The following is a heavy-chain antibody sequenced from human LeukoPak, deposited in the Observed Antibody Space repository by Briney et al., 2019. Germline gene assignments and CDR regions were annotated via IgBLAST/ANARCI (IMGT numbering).Heavy chain of an antibody. CDR1: GFTFRSYE. CDR3: ARDRGPEPDY. Sequence: GGSLRLSCAAPGFTFRSYEMNWVRQAPGKGLEWVSYISTTGSAMYYADSVKGRFTTSRDNAKNSLHLQMNSLRAEDTAIYYCARDRGPEPDYWGQGTLVTVSS. J-gene: IGHJ4*02. D-gene: IGHD3-10*01. CDR2: ISTTGSAM. V-gene: IGHV3-48*03.